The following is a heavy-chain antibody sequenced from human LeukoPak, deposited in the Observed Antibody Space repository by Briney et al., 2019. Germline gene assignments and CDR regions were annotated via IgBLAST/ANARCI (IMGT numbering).Heavy chain of an antibody. CDR1: GFTFSSYG. CDR3: AKAFPAFMWFGTSLDY. J-gene: IGHJ4*02. V-gene: IGHV3-23*01. CDR2: MSGSGDST. Sequence: GGSLRLSCAASGFTFSSYGMSWVRQAPGKGLDWVSSMSGSGDSTYYADSVKGRFTISRDNSKNTLYLQMNSLRAEDTAVYYCAKAFPAFMWFGTSLDYWGQGTLVTVSS. D-gene: IGHD3-10*01.